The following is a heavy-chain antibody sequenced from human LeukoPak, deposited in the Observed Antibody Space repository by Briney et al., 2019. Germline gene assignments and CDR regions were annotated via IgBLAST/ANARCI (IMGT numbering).Heavy chain of an antibody. D-gene: IGHD5-18*01. CDR2: ISAHNGNI. V-gene: IGHV1-18*01. J-gene: IGHJ4*02. CDR1: GYTFTSFG. Sequence: ASVKVSCKASGYTFTSFGISWVRQAPGQGLEWMGWISAHNGNINYAQKLQGRVTMTTDTSTSTAYMEVRSLRSEDTAVYYCVRDLGVDTTMIFFDYWGQGSVVTVSS. CDR3: VRDLGVDTTMIFFDY.